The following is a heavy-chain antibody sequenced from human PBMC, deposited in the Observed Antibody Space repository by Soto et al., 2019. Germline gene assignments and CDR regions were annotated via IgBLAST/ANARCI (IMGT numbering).Heavy chain of an antibody. CDR2: INHGGST. CDR1: GGSFSGYH. J-gene: IGHJ6*03. CDR3: ARGFRFEVPVAGPRFAATYYSYYMDV. V-gene: IGHV4-34*01. D-gene: IGHD2-2*01. Sequence: QVQLQQWGAGLLKPSGTLSLTCAVYGGSFSGYHWSWIRQPPGRGLEWSAEINHGGSTNYNPSLKSRVTVSVAAAKNQFSLKVRSVTAAHTAVYYCARGFRFEVPVAGPRFAATYYSYYMDVWSKGTTVAVSS.